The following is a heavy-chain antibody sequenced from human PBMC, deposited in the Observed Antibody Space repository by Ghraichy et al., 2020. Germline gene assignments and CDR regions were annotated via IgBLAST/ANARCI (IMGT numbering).Heavy chain of an antibody. CDR2: ISAYNGNT. D-gene: IGHD2-8*01. J-gene: IGHJ4*02. V-gene: IGHV1-18*04. CDR3: ARIPIFIVPNPPDY. Sequence: ASVKVSCKASGYTFTSYGISWVRQAPGQGLEWMGWISAYNGNTNYAQKLQGRVTMTTDTSTGTASMELRSLRSDDTAVYFWARIPIFIVPNPPDYWGQGTLVTVSS. CDR1: GYTFTSYG.